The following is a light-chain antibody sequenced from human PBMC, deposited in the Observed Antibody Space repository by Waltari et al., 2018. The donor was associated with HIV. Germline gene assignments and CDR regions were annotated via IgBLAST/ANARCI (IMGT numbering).Light chain of an antibody. CDR1: QSLVHSDGTTY. CDR3: MQATQFPFT. CDR2: KIS. J-gene: IGKJ4*01. Sequence: DIVMTQTPLSSPVTLGQPASISCRSSQSLVHSDGTTYLSWLQQRPGQPPRLLIYKISNRFSGVPERFSGSGAGTYFTLNPSAVDGNVNYFDPWGQDVGVYYCMQATQFPFTFGGGTKVEIK. V-gene: IGKV2-24*01.